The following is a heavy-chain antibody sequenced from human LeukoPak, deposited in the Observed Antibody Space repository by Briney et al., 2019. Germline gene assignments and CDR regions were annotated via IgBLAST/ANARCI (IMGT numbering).Heavy chain of an antibody. J-gene: IGHJ6*03. Sequence: PSETLSLTCTVSGGSVSSYYWSWIRQPAGKGLVWIWRIYTSGSTSYNPSLKSRVTMSVDTSKNQSSLNLSSVTAADTAVYYCARDGYYYASGLYYYMDVWGKGTTVTISS. CDR1: GGSVSSYY. CDR2: IYTSGST. CDR3: ARDGYYYASGLYYYMDV. V-gene: IGHV4-4*07. D-gene: IGHD3-10*01.